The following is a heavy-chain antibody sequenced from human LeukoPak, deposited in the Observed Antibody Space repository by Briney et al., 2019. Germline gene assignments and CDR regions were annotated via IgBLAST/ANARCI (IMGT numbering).Heavy chain of an antibody. D-gene: IGHD6-13*01. CDR2: NYYSGST. J-gene: IGHJ4*02. V-gene: IGHV4-59*08. CDR1: GGSISGYY. Sequence: SETLSLTCTVSGGSISGYYWNWVRQPPGKGLEWIGYNYYSGSTKFNPSLKSRVTIPVDTSKNQFSLKLSSVTAAGTGGYYCARRGYASSWSFCYWGQGTLVTVSS. CDR3: ARRGYASSWSFCY.